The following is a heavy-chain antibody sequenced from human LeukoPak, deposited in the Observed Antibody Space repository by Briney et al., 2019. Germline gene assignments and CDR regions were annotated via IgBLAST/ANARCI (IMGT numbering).Heavy chain of an antibody. Sequence: GGSLRLSCAASGFTYTNYAMHWVRQAPGNGLEGVSILIGSSGSTDYADSVKGRFTISRDTSKNTLFLQMNSLRAEDTAIYYCAKGAYDYIEMGYFDSWGQGTLVTVSS. CDR2: LIGSSGST. D-gene: IGHD5-12*01. V-gene: IGHV3-23*01. J-gene: IGHJ4*02. CDR1: GFTYTNYA. CDR3: AKGAYDYIEMGYFDS.